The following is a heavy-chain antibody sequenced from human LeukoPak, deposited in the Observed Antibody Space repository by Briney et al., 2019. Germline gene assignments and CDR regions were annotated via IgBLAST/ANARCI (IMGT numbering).Heavy chain of an antibody. J-gene: IGHJ5*02. D-gene: IGHD1-7*01. CDR1: GYSFTSYW. CDR2: IYPGDSDT. CDR3: ARRGGYNWNSITSYNWFDP. V-gene: IGHV5-51*01. Sequence: GESLKISCKGSGYSFTSYWIGWVRQMPGKGLEWMGIIYPGDSDTRYSPSFQGQVTISADKSISTAYLQWSSLKASDTAMYYCARRGGYNWNSITSYNWFDPWGQGTLVTVSS.